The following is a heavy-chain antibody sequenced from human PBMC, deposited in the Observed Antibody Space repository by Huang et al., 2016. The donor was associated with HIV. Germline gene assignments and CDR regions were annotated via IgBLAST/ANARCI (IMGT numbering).Heavy chain of an antibody. Sequence: DVQLVQSGAEVKKPGESLKISCKGSGYNFNTYWIAWVSQMPGRGLGWRGIIDPGDSEVRYNPSFQGQVTLAGDKSISTAVLQWSSLKASDTAMYYCARHERYCTGDTCSLLYWGQGTPVTVSS. CDR2: IDPGDSEV. CDR1: GYNFNTYW. J-gene: IGHJ4*02. V-gene: IGHV5-51*01. D-gene: IGHD2-8*02. CDR3: ARHERYCTGDTCSLLY.